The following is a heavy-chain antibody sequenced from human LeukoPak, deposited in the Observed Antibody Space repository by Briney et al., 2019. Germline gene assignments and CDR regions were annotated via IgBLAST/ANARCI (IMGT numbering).Heavy chain of an antibody. V-gene: IGHV1-18*01. CDR2: ISAYNGNT. CDR1: GYTFTSYG. Sequence: ASVTVSCTASGYTFTSYGISWVRQAPGQGLEWMGWISAYNGNTNYAQKLQGRVTMTTDTSTSTAYMELRSLRSDDTAVYYCARDLDIVVVPAAIKLFDYWGQGTLVTVSS. CDR3: ARDLDIVVVPAAIKLFDY. J-gene: IGHJ4*02. D-gene: IGHD2-2*01.